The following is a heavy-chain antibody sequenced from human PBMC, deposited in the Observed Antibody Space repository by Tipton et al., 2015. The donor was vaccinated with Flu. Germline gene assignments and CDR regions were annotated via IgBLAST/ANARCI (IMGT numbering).Heavy chain of an antibody. J-gene: IGHJ6*02. CDR3: ARASFYGSGTLHGMDV. V-gene: IGHV4-61*02. CDR1: GDSVTSGDYY. CDR2: IYTSGST. D-gene: IGHD3-10*01. Sequence: TLSLTCAVSGDSVTSGDYYWNWIRQPAGRGLEWIGRIYTSGSTNYNPSLKSRVTMSVDTSKNQFSLKLSSVTAADTAVYYCARASFYGSGTLHGMDVWGQGTTVTVSS.